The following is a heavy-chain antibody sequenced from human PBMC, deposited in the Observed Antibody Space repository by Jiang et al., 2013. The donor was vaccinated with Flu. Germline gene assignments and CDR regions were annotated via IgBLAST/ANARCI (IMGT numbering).Heavy chain of an antibody. V-gene: IGHV3-30*18. CDR1: DSPSVTLA. D-gene: IGHD2-21*01. Sequence: RLSCAALDSPSVTLACTGSGQAPGKGLEWVAVISFDGSNTNYADSVKGRFTISRDNSKNTLNLQMSSLSAEDTAVYYCAKDMTVFCGGDCQLFDYWGQGTLVTVSS. CDR2: ISFDGSNT. CDR3: AKDMTVFCGGDCQLFDY. J-gene: IGHJ4*02.